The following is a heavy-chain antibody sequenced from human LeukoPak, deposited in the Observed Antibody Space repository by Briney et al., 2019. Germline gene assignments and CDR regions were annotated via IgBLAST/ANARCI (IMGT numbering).Heavy chain of an antibody. CDR1: GGTFSSYA. Sequence: EASVKVSCKASGGTFSSYAISWVRQAPGQGLEWMGRIIPILGIANYAQKFQGRVTITADKSTSTAYMELSSLRSEDTAVYYCARVDVGYDSSGYYFDYWGQGTLVTVSS. V-gene: IGHV1-69*04. CDR3: ARVDVGYDSSGYYFDY. D-gene: IGHD3-22*01. CDR2: IIPILGIA. J-gene: IGHJ4*02.